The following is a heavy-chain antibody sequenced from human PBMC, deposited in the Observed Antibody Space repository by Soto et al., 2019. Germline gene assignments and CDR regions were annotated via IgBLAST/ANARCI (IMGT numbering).Heavy chain of an antibody. CDR1: VVAVRTRKMA. J-gene: IGHJ1*01. D-gene: IGHD7-27*01. CDR2: IYWNENK. Sequence: FSVVAVRTRKMAVGCIRQPPGKALEWLALIYWNENKRYSPSLKSRLTITKDTSKNQVVLTMTNTDHVDPATYYCPPSVPESTWGFAPWGKRSLVPVIS. V-gene: IGHV2-5*01. CDR3: PPSVPESTWGFAP.